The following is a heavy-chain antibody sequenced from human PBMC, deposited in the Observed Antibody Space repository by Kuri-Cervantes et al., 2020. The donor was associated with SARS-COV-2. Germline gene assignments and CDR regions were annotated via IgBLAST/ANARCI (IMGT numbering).Heavy chain of an antibody. CDR3: ARSGSSWYAKPLFYYYGMDV. CDR2: ISSSSSYI. Sequence: GGSLRLSCAASGFTFSTYNMNWVRQAPGKGLEWVSSISSSSSYIYYADSVKGRFTISRDNAKNSLYLQMNSLRAEDTAVYYCARSGSSWYAKPLFYYYGMDVWGQGTTVTVSS. CDR1: GFTFSTYN. V-gene: IGHV3-21*01. D-gene: IGHD6-13*01. J-gene: IGHJ6*02.